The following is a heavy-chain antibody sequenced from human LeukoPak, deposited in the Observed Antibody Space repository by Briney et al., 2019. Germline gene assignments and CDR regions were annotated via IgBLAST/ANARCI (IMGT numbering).Heavy chain of an antibody. CDR3: ARDVSAAGGGNWFDP. J-gene: IGHJ5*02. V-gene: IGHV4-59*01. CDR2: IYYSGST. Sequence: SETLSLTCAVYGGSFSSYYWSWIRQPPGKGLEWIGYIYYSGSTNYNPSLKSRVTISVDTSKNQFSLKLSSVTAADTAVYYCARDVSAAGGGNWFDPWGQGTLVTVSS. CDR1: GGSFSSYY. D-gene: IGHD6-13*01.